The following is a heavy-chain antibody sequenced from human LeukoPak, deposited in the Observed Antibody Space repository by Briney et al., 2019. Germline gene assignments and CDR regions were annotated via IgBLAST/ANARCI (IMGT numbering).Heavy chain of an antibody. CDR3: AKDLSSGSRRAY. Sequence: GESLRLSCAASGFTVSSNYMSWVRQAPGKGLEWVAVISYDGSNKYYADSVKGRFTISRDNSKNTLYLQMNSLRAEDTGVYYCAKDLSSGSRRAYWGQGTLVTVSS. D-gene: IGHD6-19*01. J-gene: IGHJ4*02. CDR2: ISYDGSNK. V-gene: IGHV3-30*18. CDR1: GFTVSSNY.